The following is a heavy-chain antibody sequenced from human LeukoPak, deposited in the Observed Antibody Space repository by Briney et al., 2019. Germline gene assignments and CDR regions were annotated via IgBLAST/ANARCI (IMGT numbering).Heavy chain of an antibody. CDR1: GYSISSGYY. CDR3: ARGSIAVAGLDY. CDR2: IYHSGST. V-gene: IGHV4-38-2*01. Sequence: KPSETLSHTCAVSGYSISSGYYWGWIRQPPGKGLEWIGSIYHSGSTYYNPSLKSRVTISVDTSKNQFSLKLSSVTAADTAVYYCARGSIAVAGLDYWGQGTLVTVSS. J-gene: IGHJ4*02. D-gene: IGHD6-19*01.